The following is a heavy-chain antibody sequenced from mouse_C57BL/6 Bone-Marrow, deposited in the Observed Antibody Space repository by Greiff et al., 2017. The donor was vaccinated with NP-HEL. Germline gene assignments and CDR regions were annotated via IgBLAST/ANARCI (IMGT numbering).Heavy chain of an antibody. V-gene: IGHV1-52*01. CDR3: ARTSPQLRLRLAY. Sequence: QVQLQQPGAELVRPGSSVKLSCKASGYTFTSYWMHWVKQRPIQGLEWIGNIDPSDSETHYNQKFKDKATFTVDKSSSTAYMQLSSLTSEDSAVYYCARTSPQLRLRLAYWGQGTLVTVSA. CDR1: GYTFTSYW. D-gene: IGHD3-2*02. CDR2: IDPSDSET. J-gene: IGHJ3*01.